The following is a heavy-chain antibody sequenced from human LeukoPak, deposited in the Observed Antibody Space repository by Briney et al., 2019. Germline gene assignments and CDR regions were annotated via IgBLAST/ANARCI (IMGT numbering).Heavy chain of an antibody. CDR3: ASYSSSWYSRRAVGLDV. Sequence: PGGSLRLSCAASGFTFSSYAMSWVRQAPGKGLEWVSAISGSGGSTYYADSVKGRFTISRDNAKNSLYLQMNSLRAEDTAVYYCASYSSSWYSRRAVGLDVWGQGTAVTVSS. CDR1: GFTFSSYA. J-gene: IGHJ6*02. V-gene: IGHV3-23*01. CDR2: ISGSGGST. D-gene: IGHD6-13*01.